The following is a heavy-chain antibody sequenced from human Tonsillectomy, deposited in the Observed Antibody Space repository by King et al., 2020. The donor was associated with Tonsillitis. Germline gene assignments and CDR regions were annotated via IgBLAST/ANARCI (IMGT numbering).Heavy chain of an antibody. V-gene: IGHV3-11*06. CDR1: GFIFSDYY. CDR2: IRSTTGYT. J-gene: IGHJ3*02. D-gene: IGHD2-15*01. Sequence: HVQLVESGGGLVKPGGSLRLSCTASGFIFSDYYMGWIRQAPGKGLEWVSYIRSTTGYTNYADSVKGRFTVSRDNAENSLYLQMNNLRAEDTAVYYCARCLVGTETRADDAFDIGGQGTVVTVSS. CDR3: ARCLVGTETRADDAFDI.